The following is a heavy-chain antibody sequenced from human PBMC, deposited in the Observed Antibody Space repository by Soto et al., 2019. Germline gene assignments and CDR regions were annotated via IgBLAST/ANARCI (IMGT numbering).Heavy chain of an antibody. D-gene: IGHD3-22*01. CDR3: ARVGRDYYDSSGYYYVVWDY. CDR2: IIPIFGTA. V-gene: IGHV1-69*13. J-gene: IGHJ4*02. CDR1: GGTFSSYA. Sequence: GASVKVSCKASGGTFSSYAISWVRQAPGQGLEWMGGIIPIFGTANYAQKFQGRVTITADESTSTAYMELSSLRSEDTAVYYCARVGRDYYDSSGYYYVVWDYWGQGKLVTVSS.